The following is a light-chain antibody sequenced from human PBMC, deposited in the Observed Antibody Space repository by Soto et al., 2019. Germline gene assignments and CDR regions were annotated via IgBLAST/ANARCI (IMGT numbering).Light chain of an antibody. Sequence: QSALTQPRSVSGSPGQSVTISCTGTSSDVGRYNFVSWYQQHPGKAPRLIIYDVSKRSSGVPDRFSGSKSGNTASLTISGLQAVDEADYYCCSYADTFYVFGTGTKVTVL. CDR3: CSYADTFYV. J-gene: IGLJ1*01. CDR2: DVS. CDR1: SSDVGRYNF. V-gene: IGLV2-11*01.